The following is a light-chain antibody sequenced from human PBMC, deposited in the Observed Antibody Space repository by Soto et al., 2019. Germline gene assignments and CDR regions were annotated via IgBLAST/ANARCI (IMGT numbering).Light chain of an antibody. V-gene: IGKV1-5*01. CDR1: QSISSW. CDR3: QQYKPWT. J-gene: IGKJ1*01. Sequence: IQMTQSPSTLSASVGDRVTITCRASQSISSWLAWYQQKPGKAPKLLIYDASSLESGVPSRFSGSGSGTEFTLTISSLQPDDFATYYCQQYKPWTFGQGTKVEIK. CDR2: DAS.